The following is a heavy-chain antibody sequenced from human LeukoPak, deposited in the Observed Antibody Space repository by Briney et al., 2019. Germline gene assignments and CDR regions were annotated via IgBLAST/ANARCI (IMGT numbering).Heavy chain of an antibody. CDR3: TRVSGWYYFDY. CDR1: GFTFGDYA. CDR2: IRSKAYGGTT. Sequence: GGSLRLSCTASGFTFGDYAMSWVRQAPGKGLEWVGFIRSKAYGGTTEYAASVKGRFTISRDDSKSIAYLQMNSLKTEDTAVYYCTRVSGWYYFDYWGQGTLVTVSS. J-gene: IGHJ4*02. D-gene: IGHD6-19*01. V-gene: IGHV3-49*04.